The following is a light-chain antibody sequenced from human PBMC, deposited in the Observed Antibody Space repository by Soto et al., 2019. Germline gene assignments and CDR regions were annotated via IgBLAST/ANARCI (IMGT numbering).Light chain of an antibody. Sequence: QSALTQPASVSGSPGQSITISCTGTSSDVGSYNYVSWYQQHPGKAPKLMIYEVSNRPSGVSSRFSGSKSGNTASLTISGLQAEDDADYDCSSYTSSGTLFGTGTKLTVL. J-gene: IGLJ1*01. CDR3: SSYTSSGTL. CDR1: SSDVGSYNY. CDR2: EVS. V-gene: IGLV2-14*01.